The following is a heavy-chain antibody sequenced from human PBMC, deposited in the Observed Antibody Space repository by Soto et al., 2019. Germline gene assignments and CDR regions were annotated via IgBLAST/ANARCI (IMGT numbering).Heavy chain of an antibody. Sequence: QVQLMQSGAEGKKPGASVKVSCKASGDTFTDYYIHWVRQAPGQGLEWMGTVNPSGGHTTYAQHFLGRVNMTRDTSTSTLYMELTSLTSDDTAIYYCARGGHVVVVTAALDYWGQGTLVTVSS. CDR3: ARGGHVVVVTAALDY. D-gene: IGHD2-21*02. CDR1: GDTFTDYY. J-gene: IGHJ4*02. CDR2: VNPSGGHT. V-gene: IGHV1-46*01.